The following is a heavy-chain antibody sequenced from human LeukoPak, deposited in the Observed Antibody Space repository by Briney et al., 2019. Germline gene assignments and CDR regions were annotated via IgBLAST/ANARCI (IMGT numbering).Heavy chain of an antibody. CDR1: GYTFTSYG. Sequence: ASVKVSCKASGYTFTSYGISWVRQAPGQGLEWMGWISAYNGNTNYAQKLQGRVTITRDTSASTAYMELSSLRSEDTAVYYCARVPAAGIDYWGQGTLVTVSS. CDR3: ARVPAAGIDY. CDR2: ISAYNGNT. V-gene: IGHV1-18*01. J-gene: IGHJ4*02. D-gene: IGHD6-13*01.